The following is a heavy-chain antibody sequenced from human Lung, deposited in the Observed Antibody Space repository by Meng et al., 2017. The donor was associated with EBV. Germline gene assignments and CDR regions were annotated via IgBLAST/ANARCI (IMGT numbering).Heavy chain of an antibody. CDR3: ARKIESTYNWFDS. V-gene: IGHV3-21*01. D-gene: IGHD2/OR15-2a*01. Sequence: VKRVGVRERLVRPVGSLMLSCAASGFTSIDYEMNWVRQAPGKGLVWVSSIGGYGNYIYYVGSVKGRLTISRDNAKNSLFLQMNSLRAEDTSVYYWARKIESTYNWFDSWGQGTLVTVSS. J-gene: IGHJ5*01. CDR1: GFTSIDYE. CDR2: IGGYGNYI.